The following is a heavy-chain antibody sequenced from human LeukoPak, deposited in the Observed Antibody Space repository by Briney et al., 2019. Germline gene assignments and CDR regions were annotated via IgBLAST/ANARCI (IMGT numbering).Heavy chain of an antibody. V-gene: IGHV3-23*01. CDR3: GKEGGA. CDR2: IGGRGTST. Sequence: GGSLRLSCAASGFRYSDFTMTWVRQAAGKGPEWVSAIGGRGTSTYYADSLGGRFTISRDNSKDMLYLQMNSLKVEDTATYYCGKEGGAWGQGTKVTVSS. J-gene: IGHJ5*02. CDR1: GFRYSDFT. D-gene: IGHD3-16*01.